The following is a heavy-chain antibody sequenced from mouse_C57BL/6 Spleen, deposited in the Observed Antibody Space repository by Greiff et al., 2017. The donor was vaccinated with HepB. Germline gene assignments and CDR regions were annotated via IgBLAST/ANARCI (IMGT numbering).Heavy chain of an antibody. Sequence: VQLQQSGPELVKPGASVKIPCKASGYTFTDYNMDWVKQSHGKSLEWIGDINPNNGGTIYNQKFKGKATLTVDKSSSTAYMELRSLTSEDTAVYYCARSLYSNYRYFDVWGTGTTVTVSS. CDR1: GYTFTDYN. CDR3: ARSLYSNYRYFDV. J-gene: IGHJ1*03. V-gene: IGHV1-18*01. D-gene: IGHD2-5*01. CDR2: INPNNGGT.